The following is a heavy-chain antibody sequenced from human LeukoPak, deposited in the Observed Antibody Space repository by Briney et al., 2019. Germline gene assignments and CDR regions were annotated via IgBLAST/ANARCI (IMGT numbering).Heavy chain of an antibody. CDR3: ARVLLSSIHDTFDV. Sequence: PSQTLSLTCTVSSRSMSSGEYHWTWIRQPPGKGLEWIGYIYHIGSTYDNPSLKSRLTISVDTSKNQFSLKLSSVTAADTAVYYCARVLLSSIHDTFDVCGQGTMVTVSS. J-gene: IGHJ3*01. CDR1: SRSMSSGEYH. CDR2: IYHIGST. D-gene: IGHD2-21*01. V-gene: IGHV4-30-4*01.